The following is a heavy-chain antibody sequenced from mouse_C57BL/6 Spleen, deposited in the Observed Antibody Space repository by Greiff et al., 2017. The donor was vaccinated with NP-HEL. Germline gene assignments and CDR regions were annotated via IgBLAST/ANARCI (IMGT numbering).Heavy chain of an antibody. CDR2: INPNNGGT. J-gene: IGHJ4*01. Sequence: EVQLQQSGPELVKPGASVKISCKASGYTFTDYYMNWVKQSHGKSLEWIGDINPNNGGTSYNQKFKGKATLTVDKSSSTAYMELRSLTSEDSAVYYCARDYGNHYYAMDYWGQGTSVTVSS. CDR3: ARDYGNHYYAMDY. CDR1: GYTFTDYY. V-gene: IGHV1-26*01. D-gene: IGHD2-1*01.